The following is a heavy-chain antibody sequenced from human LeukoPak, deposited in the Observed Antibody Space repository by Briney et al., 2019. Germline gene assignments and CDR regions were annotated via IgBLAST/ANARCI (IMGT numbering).Heavy chain of an antibody. D-gene: IGHD6-19*01. V-gene: IGHV4-39*07. CDR2: IYYSGST. CDR3: ARCERRKEWLAGGVDY. J-gene: IGHJ4*02. CDR1: GASISSNDYH. Sequence: PSETLSLTCTVSGASISSNDYHWGWVRQPPGKGLEWIGTIYYSGSTYSNPSLRSRVTISVDTSKNQFSLKLSSVTAADTAVYYCARCERRKEWLAGGVDYWGQGTLVTVSS.